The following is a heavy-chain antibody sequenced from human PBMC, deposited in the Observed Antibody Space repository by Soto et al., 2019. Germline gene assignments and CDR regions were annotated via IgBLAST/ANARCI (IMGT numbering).Heavy chain of an antibody. J-gene: IGHJ6*02. CDR2: IYNDGNT. Sequence: EVQLVESGGGLIQPGGSLKLSCAASGLTVSANYMSWVRQAPGKGLEWVSVIYNDGNTYYADSVKGRFAISRDASKNTLYLQMDSVRDEDTAVYYCVRPFPSGRNYGMDVWGQGTTVTVSS. CDR1: GLTVSANY. D-gene: IGHD3-10*01. CDR3: VRPFPSGRNYGMDV. V-gene: IGHV3-53*01.